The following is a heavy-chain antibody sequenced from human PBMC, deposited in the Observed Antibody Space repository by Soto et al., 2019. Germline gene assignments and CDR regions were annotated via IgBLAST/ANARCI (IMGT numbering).Heavy chain of an antibody. CDR3: ARHPQPITIFGVVLKPDYFDY. V-gene: IGHV4-59*08. J-gene: IGHJ4*02. CDR2: IYYSGST. CDR1: GGSISSYY. Sequence: LSLTCTVSGGSISSYYWSWIRQPPGKGLEWIGYIYYSGSTNYNPSLKSRVTISVDTSKNQFSLKLSSVTAADTAVYYCARHPQPITIFGVVLKPDYFDYWGQGTLVTVSS. D-gene: IGHD3-3*01.